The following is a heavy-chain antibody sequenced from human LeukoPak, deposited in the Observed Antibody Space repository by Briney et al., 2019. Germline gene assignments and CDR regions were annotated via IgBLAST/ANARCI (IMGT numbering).Heavy chain of an antibody. V-gene: IGHV4-34*01. J-gene: IGHJ5*02. CDR1: GGSFSGYY. CDR3: ARGYGSGSYFNGA. CDR2: INRGGDT. Sequence: SETLSLTCAVYGGSFSGYYWSWIRQPPGKGLEWIGEINRGGDTNYNPSLKSRVTISVDTSKNQFSLNLKSVTAADTAVYYCARGYGSGSYFNGAWGQGTLVTVSP. D-gene: IGHD3-10*01.